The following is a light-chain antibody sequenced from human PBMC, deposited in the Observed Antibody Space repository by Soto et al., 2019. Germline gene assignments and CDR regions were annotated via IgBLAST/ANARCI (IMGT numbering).Light chain of an antibody. J-gene: IGKJ2*01. CDR2: AAS. Sequence: AIQMTQSPSSLSASVGDRVTITCRASQGIKNDVAWYQQKPGKAPKLLIYAASSLQSGVPPRFSGSGSGTDFTLTISSLQPEDFATYHCLQDYNYPYTFGQGTKLEIK. V-gene: IGKV1-6*01. CDR3: LQDYNYPYT. CDR1: QGIKND.